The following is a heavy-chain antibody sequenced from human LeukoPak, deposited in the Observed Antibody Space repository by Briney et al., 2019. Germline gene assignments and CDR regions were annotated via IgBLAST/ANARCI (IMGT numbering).Heavy chain of an antibody. Sequence: PSETLSLTCTVSGGSISSSSYYWGWIRQPPGKGLEWIGSIYYSGSTYYNPSLKSRVTISVDTSKNQFSLKLSSVTAADTAVYYCARPVGGRDWFDPWGQGTLVTVSS. D-gene: IGHD2-15*01. CDR2: IYYSGST. CDR3: ARPVGGRDWFDP. J-gene: IGHJ5*02. CDR1: GGSISSSSYY. V-gene: IGHV4-39*01.